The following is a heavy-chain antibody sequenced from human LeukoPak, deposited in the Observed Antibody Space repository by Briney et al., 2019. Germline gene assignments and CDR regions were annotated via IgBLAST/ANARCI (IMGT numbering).Heavy chain of an antibody. V-gene: IGHV3-7*01. CDR1: GFTFSHYW. CDR2: IKQDGSEK. CDR3: ARARWVNGLYYFDY. D-gene: IGHD2-8*01. Sequence: PGGSLRLSCAASGFTFSHYWMSWVRQAPGKGLEWVANIKQDGSEKYYVDSVKGRFSISRDNAQNSLYLQMNSLRAEDTAMYYCARARWVNGLYYFDYWGQGTWSPSPQ. J-gene: IGHJ4*02.